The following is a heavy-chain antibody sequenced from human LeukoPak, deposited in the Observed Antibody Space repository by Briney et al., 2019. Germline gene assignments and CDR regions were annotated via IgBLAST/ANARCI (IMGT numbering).Heavy chain of an antibody. J-gene: IGHJ3*02. CDR3: ATGIRRDAFDI. Sequence: ASVKVSCKASGYTFTSYYMHWVRQAPGQGLEGMGIINPSGGSTSYAQKFQGRGTMTSDTSTSTVYMELRSLRSEDTAVYYCATGIRRDAFDIWGQGTMVTVSS. D-gene: IGHD2-15*01. CDR2: INPSGGST. V-gene: IGHV1-46*01. CDR1: GYTFTSYY.